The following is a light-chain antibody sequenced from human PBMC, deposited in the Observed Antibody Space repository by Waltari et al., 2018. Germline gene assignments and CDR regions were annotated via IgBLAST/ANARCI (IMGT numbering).Light chain of an antibody. CDR1: QSILYSSNNLNY. CDR2: WAS. V-gene: IGKV4-1*01. Sequence: DIVMTQSPDSLALSLGERATINCKSSQSILYSSNNLNYLAWYQQKPGQPPILLIYWASTRESGVPDRVSGSGSGTDFTLTISSLQAEDVAVYYCQQYYSIPPTFGGGTKVEIK. CDR3: QQYYSIPPT. J-gene: IGKJ4*01.